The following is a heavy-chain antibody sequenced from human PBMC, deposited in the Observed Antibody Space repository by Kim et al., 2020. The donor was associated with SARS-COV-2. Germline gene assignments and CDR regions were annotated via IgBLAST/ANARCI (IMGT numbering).Heavy chain of an antibody. J-gene: IGHJ5*01. Sequence: SETLSLTCTVSGGSISSSSYYWGWIRQPPGKGLECIGSIYYSGSTYYNPSLKSRVTISVDTSKNQFSLKLSSVTAADTAVYYCARQRPPFYDYVWGSYRYPWDSWGQGPLVTVSS. CDR2: IYYSGST. V-gene: IGHV4-39*01. CDR1: GGSISSSSYY. CDR3: ARQRPPFYDYVWGSYRYPWDS. D-gene: IGHD3-16*02.